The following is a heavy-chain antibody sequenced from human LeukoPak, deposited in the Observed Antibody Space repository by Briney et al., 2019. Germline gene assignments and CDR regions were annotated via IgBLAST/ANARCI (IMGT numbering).Heavy chain of an antibody. CDR1: GLSVSSNY. Sequence: GGSLRLSCAASGLSVSSNYMSWVRQAPGKGLEWVSIIYRNGRTYYADSVKGRFTISRDNSKNTLYLQMNSLRAEDTAVYYCVRDGDYHLYWGQGTLVTVSS. CDR2: IYRNGRT. J-gene: IGHJ4*02. V-gene: IGHV3-53*01. D-gene: IGHD4-17*01. CDR3: VRDGDYHLY.